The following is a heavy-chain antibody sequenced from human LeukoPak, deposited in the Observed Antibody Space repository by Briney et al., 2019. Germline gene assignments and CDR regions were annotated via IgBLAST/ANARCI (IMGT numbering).Heavy chain of an antibody. Sequence: SETLSLTCTVSGDSVSGISFYWSWIRQPPGKGLQYIGYIQYSGSTNYNPSLKSRVTISLDTSKNQFSLKLSSVTAADTAVYYCARDYGYNFGYFDYWGQGTLVTVSS. CDR2: IQYSGST. CDR3: ARDYGYNFGYFDY. V-gene: IGHV4-61*01. J-gene: IGHJ4*02. CDR1: GDSVSGISFY. D-gene: IGHD5-24*01.